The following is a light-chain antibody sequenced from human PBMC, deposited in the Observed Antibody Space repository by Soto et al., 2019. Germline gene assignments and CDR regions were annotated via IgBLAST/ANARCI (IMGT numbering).Light chain of an antibody. CDR3: QQYHTWPIT. CDR1: QGVSRK. Sequence: EIVMTQSPATLSVAPGERVTFSCRASQGVSRKLAWYQHKPGQAPRLLISGASTGANGIPARFSGSGSGTEFTLTISSLQSEDCAIYYCQQYHTWPITFGGGTKVEIK. J-gene: IGKJ4*01. V-gene: IGKV3-15*01. CDR2: GAS.